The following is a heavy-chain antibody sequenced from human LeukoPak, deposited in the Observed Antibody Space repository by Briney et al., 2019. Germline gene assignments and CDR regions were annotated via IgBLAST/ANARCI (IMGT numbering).Heavy chain of an antibody. J-gene: IGHJ4*02. CDR1: GYTFTSYG. Sequence: ASVKVSCNASGYTFTSYGISWVRQAPGQGLDWMGWISDYNGNTNYAQKLQGRVTMTTDRSTSTAYMELRSLRSDDTAVYYCARDERRFMIMFGGALDFWGQGTLVTVSS. CDR3: ARDERRFMIMFGGALDF. D-gene: IGHD3-16*01. CDR2: ISDYNGNT. V-gene: IGHV1-18*01.